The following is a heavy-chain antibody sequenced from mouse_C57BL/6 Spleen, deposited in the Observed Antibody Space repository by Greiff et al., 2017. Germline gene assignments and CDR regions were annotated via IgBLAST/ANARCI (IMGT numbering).Heavy chain of an antibody. CDR1: GFNIKDYY. V-gene: IGHV14-2*01. CDR2: IDPEDGET. CDR3: ARDPYSNCVEYYFDY. D-gene: IGHD2-5*01. J-gene: IGHJ2*01. Sequence: VQLQQSGAELVKPGASVKLSCTASGFNIKDYYMHWVKQRTEQGLEWIGRIDPEDGETKYAPKFQGKATITADTSSNTAYLQLSSLTSEDTAVYYCARDPYSNCVEYYFDYWGQGTTLTVSS.